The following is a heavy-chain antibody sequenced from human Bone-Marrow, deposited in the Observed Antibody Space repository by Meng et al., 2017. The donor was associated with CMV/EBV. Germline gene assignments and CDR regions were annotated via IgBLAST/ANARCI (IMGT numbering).Heavy chain of an antibody. CDR2: IKHDGTQR. V-gene: IGHV3-7*01. Sequence: GESLKISCVASGFTFGSDWMSWVRQAPGKGLEWVANIKHDGTQRYYVDSVKGRFTISRDNTKNSLFLQMNSLRAEHTAVYDWARDPKYNSGFWGQGKLVTVSS. J-gene: IGHJ1*01. CDR3: ARDPKYNSGF. CDR1: GFTFGSDW. D-gene: IGHD6-19*01.